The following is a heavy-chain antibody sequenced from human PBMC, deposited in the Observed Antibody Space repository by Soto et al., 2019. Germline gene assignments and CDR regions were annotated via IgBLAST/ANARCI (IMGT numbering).Heavy chain of an antibody. V-gene: IGHV1-46*01. Sequence: ASVKVSCKASGYTFTSYYMHWVRQAPGQGLEWMGIINPSGGSTSYAQKFQGRVTMTRDTSTSTVYMELSSLRSEDTAVYYCARSGEILFQDVETIDYYYYYGMDVWGQGTMVTVSS. D-gene: IGHD2-15*01. CDR2: INPSGGST. CDR1: GYTFTSYY. J-gene: IGHJ6*02. CDR3: ARSGEILFQDVETIDYYYYYGMDV.